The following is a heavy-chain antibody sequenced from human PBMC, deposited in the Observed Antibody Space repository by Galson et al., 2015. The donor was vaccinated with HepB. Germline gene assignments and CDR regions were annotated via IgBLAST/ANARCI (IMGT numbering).Heavy chain of an antibody. Sequence: SLRLSCAASGFTFSGYAMHWVRQAPGKGLEWVAVISYDGSNKYYADSVKGRFTISRDNSKNTLYLQMNSLRAEDTAVYYCAKETIRGGWFGELLRSIQYYFDYWGQGTLVTVSS. CDR1: GFTFSGYA. V-gene: IGHV3-30-3*01. CDR3: AKETIRGGWFGELLRSIQYYFDY. J-gene: IGHJ4*02. D-gene: IGHD3-10*01. CDR2: ISYDGSNK.